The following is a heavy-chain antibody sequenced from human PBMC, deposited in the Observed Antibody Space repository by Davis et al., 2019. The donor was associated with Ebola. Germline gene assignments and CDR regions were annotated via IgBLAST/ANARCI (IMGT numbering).Heavy chain of an antibody. J-gene: IGHJ3*02. CDR3: AREGGRYYDSSGYVFDI. Sequence: ASVKVSCKASGYRFTSYYMHWARQAPGQGLEWMGIINPITGGTSYAQNFQVRANMTRDTSTSTVYMELSSLRSEDTAVYYCAREGGRYYDSSGYVFDIWGQGTMVKVSS. V-gene: IGHV1-46*01. CDR2: INPITGGT. D-gene: IGHD3-22*01. CDR1: GYRFTSYY.